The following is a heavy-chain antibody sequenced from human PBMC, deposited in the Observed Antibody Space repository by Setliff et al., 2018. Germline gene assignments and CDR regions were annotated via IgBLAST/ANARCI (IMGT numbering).Heavy chain of an antibody. CDR2: IYHSGST. D-gene: IGHD4-17*01. CDR3: ARADYGDYGNWFDP. CDR1: GYSISSGYY. V-gene: IGHV4-38-2*01. J-gene: IGHJ5*02. Sequence: SETLSLTCAVSGYSISSGYYWGWIRQPPGKGLEWIGSIYHSGSTYYNPSLKSRVTISVDTSKNQFSLKLSSVTAADTAVYYCARADYGDYGNWFDPWGQGTLVTVSS.